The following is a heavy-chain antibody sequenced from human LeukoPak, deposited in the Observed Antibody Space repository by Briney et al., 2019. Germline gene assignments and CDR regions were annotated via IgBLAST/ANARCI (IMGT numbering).Heavy chain of an antibody. D-gene: IGHD4-17*01. Sequence: AGGSLRLSCAASGFTFSSYWMSWVRQAPGKGLEWVANIKQDGSEKYYVDSVKGRFTISRDNAKNSLYLQMNSLRAEDTAVYYCARANDYATPYYYYYYGMDVWGQGTTVTVSS. J-gene: IGHJ6*02. CDR3: ARANDYATPYYYYYYGMDV. CDR1: GFTFSSYW. CDR2: IKQDGSEK. V-gene: IGHV3-7*01.